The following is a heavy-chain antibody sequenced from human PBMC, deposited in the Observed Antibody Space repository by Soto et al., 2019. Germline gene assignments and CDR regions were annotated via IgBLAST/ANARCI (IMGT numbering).Heavy chain of an antibody. CDR2: IYYSGST. D-gene: IGHD5-12*01. CDR3: ARDLRGYSRYDYLDY. CDR1: GGSISSGGYY. V-gene: IGHV4-31*03. J-gene: IGHJ4*02. Sequence: SETLSLTCTVSGGSISSGGYYWSWIRQHPGKGLEWIGYIYYSGSTYYNPSLKSRVTISVDTSKNQFSLKLSSVTAADTAVYYCARDLRGYSRYDYLDYWGQGIPVTVSS.